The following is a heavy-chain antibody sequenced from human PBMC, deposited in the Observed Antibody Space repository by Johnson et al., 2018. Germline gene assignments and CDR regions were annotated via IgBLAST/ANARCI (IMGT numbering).Heavy chain of an antibody. Sequence: QVQLVQSGAEVKKPGSSVKVSCKASGGTFSSYTISWVRQAPGQGLEWMGRIIPILGIANYAPKFQGRVTITADESTGPAYMGLSSLRSEDKAVYYCAGEPSYYDSSGYYPESFQHWGQGTLVTVSS. CDR2: IIPILGIA. CDR3: AGEPSYYDSSGYYPESFQH. V-gene: IGHV1-69*04. J-gene: IGHJ1*01. CDR1: GGTFSSYT. D-gene: IGHD3-22*01.